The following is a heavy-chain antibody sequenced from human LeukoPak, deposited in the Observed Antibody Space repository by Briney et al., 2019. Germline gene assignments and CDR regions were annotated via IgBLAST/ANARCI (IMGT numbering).Heavy chain of an antibody. D-gene: IGHD6-13*01. V-gene: IGHV3-66*01. Sequence: GGSLRLSCAASGFTVGSNYMSWVRQAPGKGLEWVSVIYSGGSTYYADSVKGRFTISRDNSKNTLYLQMNSLRAEDTAVYYCARGIAAAGDAFDIWGQGTMVTVSS. CDR3: ARGIAAAGDAFDI. CDR2: IYSGGST. CDR1: GFTVGSNY. J-gene: IGHJ3*02.